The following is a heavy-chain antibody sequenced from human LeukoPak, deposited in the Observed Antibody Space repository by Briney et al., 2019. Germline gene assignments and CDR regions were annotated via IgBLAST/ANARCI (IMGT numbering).Heavy chain of an antibody. V-gene: IGHV5-51*01. CDR3: TNWLRGLVL. J-gene: IGHJ4*02. D-gene: IGHD3-10*01. CDR1: VTSFNYYW. Sequence: AGESLKISCHCSVTSFNYYWNSWVRQMPGKGLEWMAIIYAADSDTRYSPSFQGQVTLSVDKSISTVYLQWSSLKASGTAGYYCTNWLRGLVLGGQGTLVTVSS. CDR2: IYAADSDT.